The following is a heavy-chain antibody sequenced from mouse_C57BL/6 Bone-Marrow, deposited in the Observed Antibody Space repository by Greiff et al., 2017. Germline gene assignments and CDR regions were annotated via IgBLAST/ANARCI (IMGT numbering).Heavy chain of an antibody. D-gene: IGHD1-1*01. CDR1: GFSLTSYG. CDR3: ARDYYGSYWFAY. Sequence: VMLVESGPGLVQPSQRLSITCTVSGFSLTSYGVHWVRQSPGKGLEWLGVIWSGESTDYNAAFISRLSISKDNSKSQVFFKMNSLQADDTAIYYCARDYYGSYWFAYWGQGTLVTVSA. CDR2: IWSGEST. V-gene: IGHV2-2*01. J-gene: IGHJ3*01.